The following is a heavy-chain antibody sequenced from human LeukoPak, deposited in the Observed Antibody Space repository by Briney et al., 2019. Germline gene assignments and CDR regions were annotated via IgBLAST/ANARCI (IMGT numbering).Heavy chain of an antibody. CDR2: IRYDGSNK. J-gene: IGHJ4*02. D-gene: IGHD6-13*01. CDR3: AKLAAAGFDY. CDR1: GFTFSSYG. Sequence: GVSLRLSCAASGFTFSSYGMHWVRQDPGKGLEWVAFIRYDGSNKYYADSVKGRFTISRDNSKNTLYLQMNSLRAEDTAVYYCAKLAAAGFDYWGQGTLVTVSS. V-gene: IGHV3-30*02.